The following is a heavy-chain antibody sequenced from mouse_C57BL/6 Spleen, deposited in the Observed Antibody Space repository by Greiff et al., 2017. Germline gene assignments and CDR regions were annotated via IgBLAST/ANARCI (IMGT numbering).Heavy chain of an antibody. J-gene: IGHJ4*01. CDR1: GFTFSSYG. V-gene: IGHV5-6*01. D-gene: IGHD2-14*01. CDR2: ISSGGSYT. CDR3: ASLGTNAMDY. Sequence: EVQLMESGGDLVKPGGSLKLSCAASGFTFSSYGMSWVRQTPDKRLEWVATISSGGSYTYYPDSVKGRFTISRDNAKNTLYLQMSSLKSEDTAMYYCASLGTNAMDYWGQGTSVTVSS.